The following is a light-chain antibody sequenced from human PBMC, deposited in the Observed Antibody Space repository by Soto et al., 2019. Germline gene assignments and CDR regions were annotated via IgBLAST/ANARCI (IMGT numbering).Light chain of an antibody. V-gene: IGKV3D-20*01. CDR1: QTITSAS. CDR2: DAS. CDR3: QQYDTSPLT. J-gene: IGKJ4*01. Sequence: EIVLTQSPATLPSPPGEIATPSSGASQTITSASLAWYQLKPDLAPRLLFYDASHRATGVPDRFSGSGSGTDFTLTISRLEPEDFAVYYCQQYDTSPLTFGGGTKVEIK.